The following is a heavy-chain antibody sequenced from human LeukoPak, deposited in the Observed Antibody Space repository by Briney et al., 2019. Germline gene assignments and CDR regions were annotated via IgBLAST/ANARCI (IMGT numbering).Heavy chain of an antibody. CDR3: ARDRLGDYDHSGYYDK. Sequence: GGSLRLSCAASGFTFSDYYMSWIRQAPGKGLEWVSYICDSGRTIYYADSVKGRFTISRDNAKNSVYLQMNNMGAEDTAVYYCARDRLGDYDHSGYYDKWGQGTLVTVSS. J-gene: IGHJ4*02. CDR1: GFTFSDYY. CDR2: ICDSGRTI. D-gene: IGHD3-22*01. V-gene: IGHV3-11*01.